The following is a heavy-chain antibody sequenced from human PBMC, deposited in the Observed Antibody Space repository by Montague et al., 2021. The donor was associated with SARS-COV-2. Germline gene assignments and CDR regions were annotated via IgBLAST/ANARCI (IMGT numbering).Heavy chain of an antibody. J-gene: IGHJ4*02. CDR1: VSSISGDY. V-gene: IGHV4-59*01. Sequence: SETLFLTCSISVSSISGDYWRCIRQPPRQQLEWIGDIYYSGSTNYNPSLKSRVTISVDTSKNQFSLKLSSVTAADTAVYYCARGFDYWGQGTLVSVSS. CDR3: ARGFDY. CDR2: IYYSGST.